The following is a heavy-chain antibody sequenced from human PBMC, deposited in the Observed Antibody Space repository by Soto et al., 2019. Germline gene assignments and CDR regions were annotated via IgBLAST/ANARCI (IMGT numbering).Heavy chain of an antibody. V-gene: IGHV3-23*01. J-gene: IGHJ6*03. CDR3: SKEGYDFWSHMAA. CDR2: ISGSGGST. D-gene: IGHD3-3*01. CDR1: GFTFSSYA. Sequence: GGSLRLSCAASGFTFSSYAMSWVRQAPGKGLEWVSSISGSGGSTYYADSVKGRFTISRDNSKNTLYLQMNSLRAEDTAVFYWSKEGYDFWSHMAAWGKGSKVTV.